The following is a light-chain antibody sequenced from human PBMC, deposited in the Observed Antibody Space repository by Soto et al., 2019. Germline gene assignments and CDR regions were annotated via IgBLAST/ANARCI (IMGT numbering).Light chain of an antibody. CDR3: AVWDDSLRGRV. CDR1: NSNIGSNT. Sequence: QSVLTQPPSASGTPGQRVTISCSGSNSNIGSNTVNWYQQFPGTAPRFLIYGNDLRPSGVPDRLSASKSGTSASLAISGLQSEDEADYYCAVWDDSLRGRVFGGGTKLTVL. V-gene: IGLV1-44*01. CDR2: GND. J-gene: IGLJ2*01.